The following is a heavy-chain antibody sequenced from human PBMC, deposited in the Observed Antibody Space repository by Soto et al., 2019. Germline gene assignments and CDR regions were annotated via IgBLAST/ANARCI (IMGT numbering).Heavy chain of an antibody. Sequence: ASVKVSCKASGYTFTSYGITWVRQAPGQGLEWMGWISAYSDNTNYAQNLQGRVTMTTDTSTSTAYMELRSLRSDDTAVYYCARLALTGYYTLGYWGQGTLVTVSS. CDR3: ARLALTGYYTLGY. CDR2: ISAYSDNT. J-gene: IGHJ4*02. D-gene: IGHD3-9*01. CDR1: GYTFTSYG. V-gene: IGHV1-18*01.